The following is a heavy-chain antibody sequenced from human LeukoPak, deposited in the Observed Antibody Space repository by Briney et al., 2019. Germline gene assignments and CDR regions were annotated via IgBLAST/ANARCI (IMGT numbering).Heavy chain of an antibody. V-gene: IGHV3-30*02. CDR1: GFTFSSYG. CDR2: IQYDGSSK. J-gene: IGHJ4*02. Sequence: GGSLRPSCAASGFTFSSYGMHWVRQAPGKGLEWVAFIQYDGSSKYYADSVKGRFTISRDNSKNTLYLQMNSLRAEDTAVYYCARALGYCSRTSCSHFDYWGQGTLVTVSS. D-gene: IGHD2-2*01. CDR3: ARALGYCSRTSCSHFDY.